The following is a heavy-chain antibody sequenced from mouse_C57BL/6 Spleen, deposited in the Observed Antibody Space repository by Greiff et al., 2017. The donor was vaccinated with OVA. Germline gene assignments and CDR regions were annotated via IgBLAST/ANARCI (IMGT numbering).Heavy chain of an antibody. J-gene: IGHJ4*01. CDR3: ARRSETALYAMDY. D-gene: IGHD3-2*01. Sequence: DVQLVESEGGLVQPGSSMKLSCTASGFTFSDYYMAWVRQVPEKGLEWVANINYDGSSTYYLDSLKSRFIISRDNAKNILYLQMSSLKSEDTATYYCARRSETALYAMDYWGQGTSVTVSS. V-gene: IGHV5-16*01. CDR1: GFTFSDYY. CDR2: INYDGSST.